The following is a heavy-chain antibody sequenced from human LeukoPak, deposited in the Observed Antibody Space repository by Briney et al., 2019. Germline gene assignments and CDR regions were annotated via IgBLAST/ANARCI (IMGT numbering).Heavy chain of an antibody. D-gene: IGHD1/OR15-1a*01. CDR2: IRYDGSNK. CDR1: GFTFSSYG. CDR3: ARTKAGNWYFDL. J-gene: IGHJ2*01. Sequence: QPGGSLRLSCAASGFTFSSYGMHWVRQAPGKGLEWVAFIRYDGSNKYYAGSVKGRFTISRDNGKNTLYLQMNNLRAEDTAVYYCARTKAGNWYFDLWGRGTLVTVSS. V-gene: IGHV3-30*02.